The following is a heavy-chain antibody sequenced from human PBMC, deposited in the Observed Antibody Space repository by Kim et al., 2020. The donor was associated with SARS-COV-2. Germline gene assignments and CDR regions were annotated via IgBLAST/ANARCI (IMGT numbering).Heavy chain of an antibody. CDR3: ARAHRIYGIGWYPDY. J-gene: IGHJ4*02. D-gene: IGHD6-19*01. V-gene: IGHV5-51*01. Sequence: GESLKISCNGSGYRFTSYWIAWVRQMPGKGLEWMGIIYAGDSDTRYSPSFQGQVTISADKSISTAYLQWSSLRASESGIYFCARAHRIYGIGWYPDYWGQ. CDR1: GYRFTSYW. CDR2: IYAGDSDT.